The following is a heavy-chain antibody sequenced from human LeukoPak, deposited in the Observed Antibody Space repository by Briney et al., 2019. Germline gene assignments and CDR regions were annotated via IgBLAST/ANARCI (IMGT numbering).Heavy chain of an antibody. J-gene: IGHJ4*02. CDR3: ARAYYDILAYPFVPDY. CDR1: GSTISTCT. V-gene: IGHV3-23*01. D-gene: IGHD3-9*01. CDR2: FTGTGGST. Sequence: PEGPLSLSCAASGSTISTCTRSVRHLPPGGLQEMGLLFTGTGGSTYFADAVKGRFTISRDNAKNPLYMQMNAERAEDTGLCYCARAYYDILAYPFVPDYWCQGTLVTVFS.